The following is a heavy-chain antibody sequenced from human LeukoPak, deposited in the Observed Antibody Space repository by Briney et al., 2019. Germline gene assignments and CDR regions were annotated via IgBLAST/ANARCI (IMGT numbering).Heavy chain of an antibody. D-gene: IGHD3-10*01. CDR3: AKDRESYYYGSGTLN. V-gene: IGHV3-30*18. J-gene: IGHJ4*02. CDR1: GFTFSSYG. CDR2: ISYDGSNK. Sequence: GGSLRLSCAASGFTFSSYGMHWVRQAPGKGLERVAVISYDGSNKYYADSVKGRFTISRDNSKNTLYLQTNSLRAEDTAVYYCAKDRESYYYGSGTLNWGQGTLVTVSS.